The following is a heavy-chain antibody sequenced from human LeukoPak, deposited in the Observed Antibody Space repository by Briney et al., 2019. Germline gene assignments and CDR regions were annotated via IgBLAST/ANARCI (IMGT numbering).Heavy chain of an antibody. CDR2: IYYSGST. J-gene: IGHJ4*02. CDR3: ARGQEWFDRGFDY. Sequence: SETLSLTCTVSGGSISSYYWSWIRQPPGKGLEWIGSIYYSGSTYYNPSLKSRVTISVDTSKNQFSLKLSSVTAADTAVYYCARGQEWFDRGFDYWGQGTLVTVSS. D-gene: IGHD3-3*01. CDR1: GGSISSYY. V-gene: IGHV4-59*05.